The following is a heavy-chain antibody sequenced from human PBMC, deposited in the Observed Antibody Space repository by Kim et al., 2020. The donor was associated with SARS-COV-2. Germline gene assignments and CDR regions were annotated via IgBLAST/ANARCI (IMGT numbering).Heavy chain of an antibody. Sequence: STTYNPSLRGRVTISVDTPKTQFSLKLSSVTAADTAVYYCASHSYGYWGWGQGTLVTVSS. J-gene: IGHJ4*02. D-gene: IGHD5-18*01. CDR3: ASHSYGYWG. V-gene: IGHV4-59*08. CDR2: ST.